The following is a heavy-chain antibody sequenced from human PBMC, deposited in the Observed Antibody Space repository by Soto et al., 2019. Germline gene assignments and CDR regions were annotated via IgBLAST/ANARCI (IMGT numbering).Heavy chain of an antibody. CDR3: ARELYYYGSGSYYMHWFDP. CDR1: GGSISSYY. D-gene: IGHD3-10*01. J-gene: IGHJ5*02. V-gene: IGHV4-59*01. Sequence: PSETLSLTCTVSGGSISSYYWSWIRQPPGKGLEWIGYIYYSGSTNYNPSLKSRVTISVDTSRNQFSLKLSSATAADTAVYYCARELYYYGSGSYYMHWFDPWGQGTLVTVSS. CDR2: IYYSGST.